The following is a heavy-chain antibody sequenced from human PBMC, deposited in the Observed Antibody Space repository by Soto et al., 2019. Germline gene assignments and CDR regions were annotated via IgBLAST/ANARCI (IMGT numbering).Heavy chain of an antibody. D-gene: IGHD3-10*01. CDR3: ARDRGYYGSGSYYNRGGYYYYMDV. CDR1: GYTFTSYG. J-gene: IGHJ6*03. V-gene: IGHV1-18*01. CDR2: ISAYNGNT. Sequence: GASVKVSWKGSGYTFTSYGISWGGQAPGQGVERMGWISAYNGNTNYAQKLQGRVTMTTDTSTSTAYMELRSLRSDDTAVYYCARDRGYYGSGSYYNRGGYYYYMDVWGKGTTVTVSS.